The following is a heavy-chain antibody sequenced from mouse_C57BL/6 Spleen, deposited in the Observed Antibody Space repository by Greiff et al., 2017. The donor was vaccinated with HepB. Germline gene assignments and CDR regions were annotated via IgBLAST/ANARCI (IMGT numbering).Heavy chain of an antibody. CDR1: GFSLTSYG. CDR2: IWRGGST. J-gene: IGHJ1*03. V-gene: IGHV2-5*01. Sequence: QVHVKQSGPGLVQPSQSLSITCTVSGFSLTSYGVHWVRQSPGKGLEWLGVIWRGGSTDYNAAFMSRLSITKDNSKSQVFFKMNSLQADDTAIYYCAKGYYGSSYLYWYFDVWGTGTTVTVSS. CDR3: AKGYYGSSYLYWYFDV. D-gene: IGHD1-1*01.